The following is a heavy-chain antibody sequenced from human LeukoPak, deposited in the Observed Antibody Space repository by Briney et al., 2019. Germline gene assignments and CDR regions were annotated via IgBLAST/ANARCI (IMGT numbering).Heavy chain of an antibody. CDR2: INHSGST. Sequence: PSETLSLTCAVYGGSSSGYYWSWIRQPPGKGLEWIGEINHSGSTNYNPSLKSRVTISVDTSKNQFSLKLSSVTAADTAVYYCARVYGDYSREQFWLDPWGQGTLVTVSS. V-gene: IGHV4-34*01. D-gene: IGHD4-17*01. CDR3: ARVYGDYSREQFWLDP. CDR1: GGSSSGYY. J-gene: IGHJ5*02.